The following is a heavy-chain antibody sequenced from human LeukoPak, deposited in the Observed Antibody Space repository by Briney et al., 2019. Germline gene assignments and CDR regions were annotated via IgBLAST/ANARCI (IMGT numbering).Heavy chain of an antibody. D-gene: IGHD6-19*01. CDR1: GFTFSSYW. Sequence: GGSLRLSCAASGFTFSSYWMSWVRQAPGKGLEWVANIKQDGSEKYYVDSVKGRFTISRDNAKNSLYVQTNNLRAEDTAVYYCARESVAVAADYWGQGTLVTVSS. CDR3: ARESVAVAADY. J-gene: IGHJ4*02. CDR2: IKQDGSEK. V-gene: IGHV3-7*01.